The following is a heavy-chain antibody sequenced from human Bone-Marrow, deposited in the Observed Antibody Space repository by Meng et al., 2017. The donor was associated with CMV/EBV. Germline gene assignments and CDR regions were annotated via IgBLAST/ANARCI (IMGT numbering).Heavy chain of an antibody. D-gene: IGHD2-8*01. V-gene: IGHV5-10-1*01. CDR3: ARLQTKDIVLMVYDNEGGSSFDP. Sequence: WLSWVRQMPGKGLEWLERIDPSDSYTNYSPSFQGHITISADKSISTAYLQWSSLKASDTAMYYCARLQTKDIVLMVYDNEGGSSFDPWGQGTLVTVSS. CDR1: W. CDR2: IDPSDSYT. J-gene: IGHJ5*02.